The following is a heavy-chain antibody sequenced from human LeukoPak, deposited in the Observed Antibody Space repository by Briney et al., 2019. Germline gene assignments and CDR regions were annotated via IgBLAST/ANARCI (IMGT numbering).Heavy chain of an antibody. CDR3: ARTVSGYHLDY. Sequence: SETLSLTCTVSGDSISSGGHYWSWIRQHPGKGLEWIGYIYYTATTYYNPSLKSRVTISLDTSKKQFSLELRSVTAADTAVYYCARTVSGYHLDYWGQGTPVTVSS. CDR2: IYYTATT. D-gene: IGHD3-9*01. CDR1: GDSISSGGHY. V-gene: IGHV4-31*03. J-gene: IGHJ4*02.